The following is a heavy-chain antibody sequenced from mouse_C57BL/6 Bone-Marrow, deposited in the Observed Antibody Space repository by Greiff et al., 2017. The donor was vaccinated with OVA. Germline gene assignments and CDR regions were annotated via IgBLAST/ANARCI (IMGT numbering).Heavy chain of an antibody. J-gene: IGHJ3*01. D-gene: IGHD1-1*01. V-gene: IGHV14-4*01. Sequence: EVQLQQSGAELVRPGASVKLSCTASGFNIKDDYMHWVKQRPEQGLEWIGWIDPENGDTEYASKFQGKATITADTSSNTAYLQLSSLTSEDTAVYYCTTNGSSYAPCAYWGQGTLVTVSA. CDR3: TTNGSSYAPCAY. CDR1: GFNIKDDY. CDR2: IDPENGDT.